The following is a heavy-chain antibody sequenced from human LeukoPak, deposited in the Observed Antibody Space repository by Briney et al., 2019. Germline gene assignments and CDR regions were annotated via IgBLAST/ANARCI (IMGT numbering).Heavy chain of an antibody. CDR3: TRDSGYNAFDI. Sequence: GASVKVSCKASGGTFSSYAISWVRQAPGQGLGWMGGIIPIFGTANYAQKFQGRVTITADESTSTAYMELSCLRSEDTAVYYCTRDSGYNAFDIWGQGTMVTVSS. CDR2: IIPIFGTA. J-gene: IGHJ3*02. D-gene: IGHD5-12*01. CDR1: GGTFSSYA. V-gene: IGHV1-69*13.